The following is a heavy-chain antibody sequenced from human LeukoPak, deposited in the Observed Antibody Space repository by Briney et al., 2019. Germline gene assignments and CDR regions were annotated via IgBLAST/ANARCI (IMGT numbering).Heavy chain of an antibody. D-gene: IGHD6-6*01. V-gene: IGHV3-23*01. CDR3: ANGPPYSSSSENWFGR. CDR2: ISGSGGST. J-gene: IGHJ5*02. CDR1: GFTFSSYA. Sequence: PGGSLTLSCAASGFTFSSYAVSGVRQAPGKGLEWVSAISGSGGSTYYADSVKGRFTISRDNSKNTLYLQMNSLRAEDTAVYYCANGPPYSSSSENWFGRLGQGTLVTVSS.